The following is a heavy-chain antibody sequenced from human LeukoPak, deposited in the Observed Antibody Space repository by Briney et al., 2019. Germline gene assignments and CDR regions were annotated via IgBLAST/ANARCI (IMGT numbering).Heavy chain of an antibody. CDR1: GYTFTSYG. J-gene: IGHJ4*02. CDR2: ISAYNGNT. D-gene: IGHD3-10*01. CDR3: ARAGFGLAPHRGTPFDY. Sequence: ASVKVSCKASGYTFTSYGISWVRQAPGQGLEWMGWISAYNGNTNYAQKLQGRVTMTTDTSTSTAYMELRSLRPDDTAVCYCARAGFGLAPHRGTPFDYWGQGTLVTVSS. V-gene: IGHV1-18*01.